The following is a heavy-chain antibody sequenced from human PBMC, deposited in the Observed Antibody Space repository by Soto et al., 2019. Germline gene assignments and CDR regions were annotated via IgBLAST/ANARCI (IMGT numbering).Heavy chain of an antibody. V-gene: IGHV3-43*02. CDR1: GYAFGNYA. CDR2: ISGDGEST. J-gene: IGHJ4*02. CDR3: AKVGQLDITTGHAYFDH. D-gene: IGHD5-12*01. Sequence: GGSLRLSCATSGYAFGNYAMPWVRQAPGKGLEWVSPISGDGESTYYADPVKGRFTVSRDNNEKSLYLQMNSVRVDDTALYYCAKVGQLDITTGHAYFDHWGQGTLVTVYS.